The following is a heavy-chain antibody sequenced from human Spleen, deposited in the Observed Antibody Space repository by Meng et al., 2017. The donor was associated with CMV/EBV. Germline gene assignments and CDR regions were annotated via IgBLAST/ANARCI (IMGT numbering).Heavy chain of an antibody. CDR3: TTISSGWDENWFDP. J-gene: IGHJ5*02. D-gene: IGHD6-19*01. CDR1: EFTLSDLA. V-gene: IGHV1-24*01. CDR2: VDPDDGEI. Sequence: QVQLVQSGAEGKKPGASVKVSCKASEFTLSDLAIHWVRQAPGEGLEWMGGVDPDDGEIIYAQKFQGRVTMTEDMSTDTVYMELSSLRSDDTAMYYCTTISSGWDENWFDPWGQGTLVTVSS.